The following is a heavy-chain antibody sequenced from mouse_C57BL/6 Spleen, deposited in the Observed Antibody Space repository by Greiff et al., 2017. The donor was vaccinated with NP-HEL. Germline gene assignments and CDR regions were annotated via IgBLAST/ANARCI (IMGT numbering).Heavy chain of an antibody. Sequence: DVKLQESGPGMVKPSQSLSLTCTVTGYSITSGYDWHWIRHFPGNKLEWMGYISYSGSTNYNPSLKSRISITHDTSKNHFFLKLNSVTTEDTATYYCARGGSSPFAYWGQGTLVTVSA. CDR3: ARGGSSPFAY. V-gene: IGHV3-1*01. CDR2: ISYSGST. J-gene: IGHJ3*01. D-gene: IGHD1-1*01. CDR1: GYSITSGYD.